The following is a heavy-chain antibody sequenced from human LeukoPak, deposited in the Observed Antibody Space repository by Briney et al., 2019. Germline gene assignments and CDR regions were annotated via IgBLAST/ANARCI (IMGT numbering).Heavy chain of an antibody. CDR2: ISSSGSTI. Sequence: GGSLRLSCAASGFTFSSYEMNWVRQAPGKGREWGSYISSSGSTIYYADSVKGRFTISRDNAKNSLYLQMNSLRAEDTAVYYCARGLPYGTVAVAGPFDYWGQGTLVTVSS. CDR1: GFTFSSYE. J-gene: IGHJ4*02. CDR3: ARGLPYGTVAVAGPFDY. D-gene: IGHD6-19*01. V-gene: IGHV3-48*03.